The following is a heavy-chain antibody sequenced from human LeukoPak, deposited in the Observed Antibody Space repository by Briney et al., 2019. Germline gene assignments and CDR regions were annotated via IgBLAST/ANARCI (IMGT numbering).Heavy chain of an antibody. CDR3: ARGMPTRTFDL. D-gene: IGHD1-14*01. V-gene: IGHV3-21*04. Sequence: GGSLRLSCVASGFTLSIYQLNWVRQAPGKGPEWLSYISSRSDDIYYAESVKGRFAISRDNAKNSLFLQMDNLRDEDTGIYFCARGMPTRTFDLWGQGTLVTGSS. CDR1: GFTLSIYQ. CDR2: ISSRSDDI. J-gene: IGHJ4*02.